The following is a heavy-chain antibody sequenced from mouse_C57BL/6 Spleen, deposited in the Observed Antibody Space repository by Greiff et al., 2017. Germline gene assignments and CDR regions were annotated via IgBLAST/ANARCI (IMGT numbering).Heavy chain of an antibody. V-gene: IGHV3-8*01. CDR3: ARSDDGYFGYWYFDG. Sequence: EVQLQQSGPGLAKPSQTLSLTCSVTGYSITSDYWNWIRKFPGNKLEYMGYISYSGSTYYNPSHKSRISITRDTSKNQYYLQLNSVTTEDTATYYCARSDDGYFGYWYFDGWGTGTTVTVSS. J-gene: IGHJ1*03. CDR2: ISYSGST. D-gene: IGHD2-3*01. CDR1: GYSITSDY.